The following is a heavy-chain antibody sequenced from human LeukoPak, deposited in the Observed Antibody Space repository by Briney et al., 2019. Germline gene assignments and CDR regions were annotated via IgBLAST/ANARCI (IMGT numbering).Heavy chain of an antibody. D-gene: IGHD6-19*01. J-gene: IGHJ4*02. CDR3: ARDHGWQWLENYYFDY. Sequence: SETLSLTCTVSGGSISSSSYYWGWIRQPPGKGLEWIGSIYYSGSTYYNPSLKSRVTISVDTSKNQFSLKLSSVTAADTAVYYCARDHGWQWLENYYFDYWGQGTLVTVSS. V-gene: IGHV4-39*07. CDR2: IYYSGST. CDR1: GGSISSSSYY.